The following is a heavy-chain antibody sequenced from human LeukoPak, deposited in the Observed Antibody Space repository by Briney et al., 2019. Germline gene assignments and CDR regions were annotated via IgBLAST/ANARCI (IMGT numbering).Heavy chain of an antibody. Sequence: GGSLRLSCAASGFTFSSYAMSWVRQAPGKGLEWVSAISGSGGSTYYADSVKGRFTISRDNSKNTLYLQMNSPRAEDTAVYYCAKILTGYSSTWYAVGAFDIWGQGTMVTVSS. V-gene: IGHV3-23*01. D-gene: IGHD6-13*01. CDR3: AKILTGYSSTWYAVGAFDI. CDR2: ISGSGGST. CDR1: GFTFSSYA. J-gene: IGHJ3*02.